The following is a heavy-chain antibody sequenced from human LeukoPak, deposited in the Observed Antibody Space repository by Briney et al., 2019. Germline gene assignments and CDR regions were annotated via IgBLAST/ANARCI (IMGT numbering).Heavy chain of an antibody. D-gene: IGHD3-10*01. CDR2: IKSKTDGGTT. CDR1: GFTFSNAW. Sequence: GGSLRLSCAASGFTFSNAWMSWVRQAPGKGLDWVGRIKSKTDGGTTDYAAPVKDRFTISRDDSKNTLYLQMNSLKTEDTAVYYCTTNCYDSGPFDYWGQGTLVTVSS. V-gene: IGHV3-15*01. CDR3: TTNCYDSGPFDY. J-gene: IGHJ4*02.